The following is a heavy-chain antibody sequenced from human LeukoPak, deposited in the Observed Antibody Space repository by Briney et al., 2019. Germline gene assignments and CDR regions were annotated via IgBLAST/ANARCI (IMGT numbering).Heavy chain of an antibody. D-gene: IGHD3-16*01. V-gene: IGHV3-30*02. Sequence: GGSLRLSCAASGFTFSSYAMSWVRQAPGKGLEWVAFIRYDGSNKYYADSVKGRFTISRDNSKNTLYLQMNSLRAEDTAVYYCAKDASQGGADYYFDYWGQGTLVTVSS. CDR1: GFTFSSYA. CDR3: AKDASQGGADYYFDY. J-gene: IGHJ4*02. CDR2: IRYDGSNK.